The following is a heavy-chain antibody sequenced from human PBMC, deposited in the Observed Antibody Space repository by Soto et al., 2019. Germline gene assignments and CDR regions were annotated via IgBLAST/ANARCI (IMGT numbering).Heavy chain of an antibody. CDR2: INHSGRT. V-gene: IGHV4-34*01. Sequence: PSETLSLTCAVYGGSFRGYYWSWIRQPPGKGLEWIGEINHSGRTNYNPSLKSRVTISVDTSKNQISLKLSSVAAADTAIYYCARAGDNSGYSAYWGHGTLVTVSS. D-gene: IGHD3-22*01. CDR3: ARAGDNSGYSAY. J-gene: IGHJ4*01. CDR1: GGSFRGYY.